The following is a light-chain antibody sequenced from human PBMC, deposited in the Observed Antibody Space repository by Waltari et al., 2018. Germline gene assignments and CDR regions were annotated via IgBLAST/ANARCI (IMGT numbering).Light chain of an antibody. CDR3: QRYDNLPIFA. Sequence: DIQLTPSPSCLSASVGDRVTITCLASQAITNYLIWYQHRPGKAPKLLIHDASKLETGVPSRCSGSQSGTVFTLIISNLQPEDVATYYCQRYDNLPIFAFGPGTKVEI. V-gene: IGKV1-33*01. J-gene: IGKJ3*01. CDR1: QAITNY. CDR2: DAS.